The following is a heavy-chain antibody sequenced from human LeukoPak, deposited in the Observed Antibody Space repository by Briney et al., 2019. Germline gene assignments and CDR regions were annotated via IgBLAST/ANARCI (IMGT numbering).Heavy chain of an antibody. D-gene: IGHD4-17*01. V-gene: IGHV3-23*01. Sequence: PGAPLRLSCAASGFTFSSHVMNWVRQAPGKGLEWISSISGDSDRTFYADPVKGRFTISRDNSKNTLYLQMNSLRAEDTALYYCARRAVTVTTSWGAFDAWGQGTMVTVSS. CDR3: ARRAVTVTTSWGAFDA. J-gene: IGHJ3*01. CDR1: GFTFSSHV. CDR2: ISGDSDRT.